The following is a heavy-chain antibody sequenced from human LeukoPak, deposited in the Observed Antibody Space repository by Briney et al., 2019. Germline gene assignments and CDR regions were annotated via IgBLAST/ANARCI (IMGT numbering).Heavy chain of an antibody. V-gene: IGHV3-23*01. CDR3: ARGPWRYYDSSGSFDY. CDR2: ISGSGGST. J-gene: IGHJ4*02. CDR1: GFTFSSYA. D-gene: IGHD3-22*01. Sequence: GGSLRLSCAASGFTFSSYAMSWVRQAPGKGLEWVSAISGSGGSTYYADSVKGRFTISRDNSKNTLYLQMNSLRAEDTAVYYCARGPWRYYDSSGSFDYWGQGTLVTVSS.